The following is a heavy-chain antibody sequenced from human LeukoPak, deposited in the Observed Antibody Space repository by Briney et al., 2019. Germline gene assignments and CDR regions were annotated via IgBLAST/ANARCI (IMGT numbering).Heavy chain of an antibody. CDR1: GFTVSSNY. CDR3: AKDRRYFDWSLPDY. Sequence: GGSLRLSCAASGFTVSSNYMSWVRQAPGKGLEWVSVIYSGGSTYYADSVKGRFTISRDNSKNTLYLQMNSLRAEDTAVYYCAKDRRYFDWSLPDYWGQGTLVTVSS. J-gene: IGHJ4*02. V-gene: IGHV3-53*01. CDR2: IYSGGST. D-gene: IGHD3-9*01.